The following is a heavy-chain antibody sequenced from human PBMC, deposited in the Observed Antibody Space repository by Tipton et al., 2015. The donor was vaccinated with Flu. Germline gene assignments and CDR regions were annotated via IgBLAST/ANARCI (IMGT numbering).Heavy chain of an antibody. CDR1: GFTFSSYE. D-gene: IGHD6-13*01. J-gene: IGHJ6*02. Sequence: GSLRLSCAASGFTFSSYEMNWVRQAPGKGLEWVSYISSSGSTIYYADSVKGRFTISRDNAKNSLYLQMNSLRAEDTAVYYCARVVRGVYSSSWATYYYYGMDVWGQGTTVTVSS. CDR3: ARVVRGVYSSSWATYYYYGMDV. V-gene: IGHV3-48*03. CDR2: ISSSGSTI.